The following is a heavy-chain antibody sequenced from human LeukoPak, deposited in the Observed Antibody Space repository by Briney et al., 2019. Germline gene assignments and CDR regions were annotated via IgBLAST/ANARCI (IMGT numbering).Heavy chain of an antibody. CDR3: ARSATYYYDSSGYYTVDHFDY. J-gene: IGHJ4*02. CDR1: GGSISISTYY. D-gene: IGHD3-22*01. CDR2: IYYSGTT. V-gene: IGHV4-39*07. Sequence: SETLSLTCTVSGGSISISTYYWGWIRQPPGKGLEWIGSIYYSGTTYYNPSLKSRVTMSVDTSKNQFSLKLSSVTAADTAVYYCARSATYYYDSSGYYTVDHFDYWGQGTLVTVSS.